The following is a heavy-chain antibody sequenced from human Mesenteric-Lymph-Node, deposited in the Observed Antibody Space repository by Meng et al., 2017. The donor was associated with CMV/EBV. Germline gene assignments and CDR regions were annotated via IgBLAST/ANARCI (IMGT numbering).Heavy chain of an antibody. J-gene: IGHJ2*01. V-gene: IGHV5-51*01. Sequence: GESLKISCKGSGNSFTNYWIGWVRQMPGKGLEWMGIVYPGDSDTRYSPSFQGQVTISADKSITTAYLQWSSLKASDTAMYYCARRGGYCSGTRCLLVSYWYFDLWGRGTLVTVSS. CDR1: GNSFTNYW. D-gene: IGHD2-2*01. CDR2: VYPGDSDT. CDR3: ARRGGYCSGTRCLLVSYWYFDL.